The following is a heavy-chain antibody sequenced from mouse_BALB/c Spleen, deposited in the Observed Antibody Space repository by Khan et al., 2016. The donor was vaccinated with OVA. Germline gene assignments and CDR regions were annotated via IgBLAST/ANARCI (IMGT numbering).Heavy chain of an antibody. D-gene: IGHD2-14*01. Sequence: IQLVQSGPELVKPGASVKMSCKASGYTFTSYVIHWVKQRPGQGLEWIGYIYPYNDDTKYNEKFKGKATLTSDKSSNTRYMELSSMTSEYSAVYYGARNCRSAVDFDYWGQGTTLTVSS. V-gene: IGHV1S136*01. CDR1: GYTFTSYV. CDR3: ARNCRSAVDFDY. J-gene: IGHJ2*01. CDR2: IYPYNDDT.